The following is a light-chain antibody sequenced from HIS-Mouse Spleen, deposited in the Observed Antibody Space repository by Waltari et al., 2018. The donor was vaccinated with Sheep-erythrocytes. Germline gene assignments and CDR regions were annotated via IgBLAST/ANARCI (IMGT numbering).Light chain of an antibody. CDR1: SSDVGGYND. J-gene: IGLJ1*01. CDR3: CSYSGSYNHV. CDR2: DVS. Sequence: QSALTQPRSVSGSPGQSVTISCTGTSSDVGGYNDVSWYQQHTRKAPKLMIYDVSKRPSGVPDRFSGAKSGNAASLTISGLQAEDEADYYCCSYSGSYNHVFATGTKVTVL. V-gene: IGLV2-11*01.